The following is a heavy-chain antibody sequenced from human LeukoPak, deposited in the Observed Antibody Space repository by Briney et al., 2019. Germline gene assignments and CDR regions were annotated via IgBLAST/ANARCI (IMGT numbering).Heavy chain of an antibody. V-gene: IGHV3-23*01. CDR2: ISGRGGST. D-gene: IGHD3-22*01. Sequence: GGSLRLSCAASGFTFSRYAMSWVRQAPGKGLEWVSAISGRGGSTDYADSVKGRFTISRDNSNNTLYLQMNSVRAEDTAVYYCAKHGAYYYHSSGYKGNWGQGTLVTVSS. J-gene: IGHJ4*02. CDR1: GFTFSRYA. CDR3: AKHGAYYYHSSGYKGN.